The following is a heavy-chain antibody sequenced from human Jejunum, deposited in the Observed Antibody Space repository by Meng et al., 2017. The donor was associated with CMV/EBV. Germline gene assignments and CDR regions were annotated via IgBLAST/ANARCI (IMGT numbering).Heavy chain of an antibody. Sequence: SCTASGNTFRHFAFRWVRQSPGQGLEWLGGIIPILGPATYAQKFLGRVSITTDESASTAYLELRSLRSEDTAVYYCAKMPWGFAFEFQGQGTMVTVSS. J-gene: IGHJ3*01. CDR1: GNTFRHFA. CDR2: IIPILGPA. D-gene: IGHD7-27*01. V-gene: IGHV1-69*05. CDR3: AKMPWGFAFEF.